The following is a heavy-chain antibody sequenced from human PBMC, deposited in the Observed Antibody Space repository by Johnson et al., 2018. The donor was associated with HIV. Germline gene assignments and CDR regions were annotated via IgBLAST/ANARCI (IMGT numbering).Heavy chain of an antibody. Sequence: VQLVESGGGLVQPGGSLRLSCAASGFTFSSYAMHWVRQAPGKGLEWVAVISYDGSNKYYADSGKGRLPSSRDNSKNTLYLQMNILRAEATAVSYCAASVYYYDSSGYFAFDIWGQGTMVTVSS. D-gene: IGHD3-22*01. V-gene: IGHV3-30-3*02. CDR2: ISYDGSNK. J-gene: IGHJ3*02. CDR3: AASVYYYDSSGYFAFDI. CDR1: GFTFSSYA.